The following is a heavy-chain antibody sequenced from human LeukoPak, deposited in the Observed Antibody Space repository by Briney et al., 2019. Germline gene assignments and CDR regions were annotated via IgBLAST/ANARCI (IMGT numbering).Heavy chain of an antibody. V-gene: IGHV3-23*01. J-gene: IGHJ4*02. CDR3: ARDSLQAVTFDY. CDR1: GFTFSGYA. CDR2: ISGSGGST. Sequence: GGSLRLSCAASGFTFSGYAMSWVRQAPGKGLEWVSAISGSGGSTYYADSVKGRFTISRDNAKNSLYLQMNSLRAEDTAVYYCARDSLQAVTFDYWGQGTLVTVSS. D-gene: IGHD6-19*01.